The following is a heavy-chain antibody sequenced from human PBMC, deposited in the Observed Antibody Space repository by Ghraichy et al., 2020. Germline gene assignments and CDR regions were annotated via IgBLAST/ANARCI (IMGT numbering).Heavy chain of an antibody. CDR2: ISTTSRYI. J-gene: IGHJ1*01. Sequence: GGSLRLSCAASGFIFSDYTMNWVRQAPGKGLEWVSSISTTSRYIYYADSVKGRFTISRDDAQNSLYLQMNSLRAEDTAVYFCARNRYYYDLGSYGFWGQGTRVTVSS. D-gene: IGHD3-10*01. V-gene: IGHV3-21*01. CDR1: GFIFSDYT. CDR3: ARNRYYYDLGSYGF.